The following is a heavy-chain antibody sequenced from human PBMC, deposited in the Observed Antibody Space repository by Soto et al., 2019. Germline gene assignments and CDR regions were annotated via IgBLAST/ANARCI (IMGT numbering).Heavy chain of an antibody. V-gene: IGHV4-4*02. J-gene: IGHJ4*02. Sequence: SETLSLTCAVSGGSISSSNWWSWVRQPPGKGLEWIGEIYHSGSINYNPSLESRVTISLDKSKNHFSLKLSSVTAADTAVYYCARVNYDILTGPNLDDWGQGVLVTVSS. D-gene: IGHD3-9*01. CDR1: GGSISSSNW. CDR2: IYHSGSI. CDR3: ARVNYDILTGPNLDD.